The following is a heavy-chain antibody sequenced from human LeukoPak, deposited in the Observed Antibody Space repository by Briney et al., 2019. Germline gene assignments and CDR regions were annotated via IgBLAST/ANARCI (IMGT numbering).Heavy chain of an antibody. CDR3: AKAGNWAFDY. CDR1: GFTFSSYA. CDR2: ISGSGGST. V-gene: IGHV3-23*01. J-gene: IGHJ4*02. Sequence: PGGSLRLSCAASGFTFSSYAMSWVRQAPGKGLEWVSVISGSGGSTYYADSVKGRFTVSRDNSKNTLYLQMNSLRAEDTAVYYCAKAGNWAFDYWGQGTLVTVSS. D-gene: IGHD7-27*01.